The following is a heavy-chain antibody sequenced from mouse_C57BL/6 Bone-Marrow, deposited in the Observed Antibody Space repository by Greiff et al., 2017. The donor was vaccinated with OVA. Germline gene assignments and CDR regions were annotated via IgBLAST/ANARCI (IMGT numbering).Heavy chain of an antibody. V-gene: IGHV1-76*01. CDR1: GYTFTDYY. J-gene: IGHJ2*01. CDR3: ARYGSGYFDD. D-gene: IGHD1-1*01. Sequence: VQLPQSGAELVRPGASVKLSCKASGYTFTDYYINWVKQRPGQGLEWIARIYPGSGNTYNNDQFKSKATLTVDKSSNTAYMQLRSLTSEYSAFYYYARYGSGYFDDWGQGTTLTVSS. CDR2: IYPGSGNT.